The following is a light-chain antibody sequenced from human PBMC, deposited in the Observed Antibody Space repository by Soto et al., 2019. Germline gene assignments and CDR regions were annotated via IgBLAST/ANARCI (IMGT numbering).Light chain of an antibody. Sequence: QSALTQPASVSGSPGQSVTISCTGTSSDVGGYDYVSWYQHHPGKAPKLVIYDVTYRPSGVSDRFSGSKSANTASLTISGLQAEDEADYYCQSYDSSLSGSLYVFGTGTKVTVL. CDR1: SSDVGGYDY. CDR2: DVT. CDR3: QSYDSSLSGSLYV. J-gene: IGLJ1*01. V-gene: IGLV2-14*01.